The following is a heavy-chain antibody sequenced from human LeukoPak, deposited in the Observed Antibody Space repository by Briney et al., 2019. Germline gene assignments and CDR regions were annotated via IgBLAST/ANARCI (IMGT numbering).Heavy chain of an antibody. Sequence: GGSLRLSCAASGFTLSRYSMNWVRQAPGKGLEWVSSISTSSIYIYYADSVKGRFTISRDNAKNSLYLQMNSLRAEDTAVYYCARDKDQYSGYDDGLFDYWGQGTLVTVSS. J-gene: IGHJ4*02. CDR1: GFTLSRYS. CDR2: ISTSSIYI. D-gene: IGHD5-12*01. CDR3: ARDKDQYSGYDDGLFDY. V-gene: IGHV3-21*01.